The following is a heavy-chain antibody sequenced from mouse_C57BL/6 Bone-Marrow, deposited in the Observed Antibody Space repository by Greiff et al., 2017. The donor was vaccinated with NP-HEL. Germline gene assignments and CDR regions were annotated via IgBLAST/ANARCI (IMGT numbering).Heavy chain of an antibody. V-gene: IGHV5-17*01. J-gene: IGHJ1*03. D-gene: IGHD2-5*01. Sequence: EVNVVESGGGLVKPGGSLKLSCAASGFTFSDYGMHWVRQAPEKGLEWVAYISSGSSTIYYADTVKGRFTISRDNAKNTLFLQMTSLRSEDTAMYYCASGSKGYFDVWGTGTTVTVSS. CDR3: ASGSKGYFDV. CDR2: ISSGSSTI. CDR1: GFTFSDYG.